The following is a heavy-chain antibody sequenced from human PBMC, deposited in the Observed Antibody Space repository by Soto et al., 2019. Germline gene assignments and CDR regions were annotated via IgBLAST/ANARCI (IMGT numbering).Heavy chain of an antibody. CDR2: IWYDGSNK. CDR1: GFTFSSYG. CDR3: ARARFKAAAGTLDY. D-gene: IGHD6-13*01. V-gene: IGHV3-33*01. J-gene: IGHJ4*02. Sequence: GGSLRLSCAASGFTFSSYGMHWVRQAPGKGLEWVAVIWYDGSNKYYADSVKGRFTVSRDNSKNTLYLQMNSLRAEDTAVYYCARARFKAAAGTLDYWGQGTLVTVSS.